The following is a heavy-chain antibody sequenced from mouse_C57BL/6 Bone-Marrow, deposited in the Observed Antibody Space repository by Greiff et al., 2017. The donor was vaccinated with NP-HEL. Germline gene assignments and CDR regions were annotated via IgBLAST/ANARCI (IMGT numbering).Heavy chain of an antibody. V-gene: IGHV1-81*01. CDR3: ARWGVVATRGY. CDR1: GYTFTSYG. Sequence: VQLQESGAELARPGASVKLSCKASGYTFTSYGISWVKQRTGQGLEWIGEIYPRSGNTYYNEKFKGKATLTADKSSSAAYMELRSLTSEDSAVYFCARWGVVATRGYWGQGTTLTVSS. D-gene: IGHD1-1*01. J-gene: IGHJ2*01. CDR2: IYPRSGNT.